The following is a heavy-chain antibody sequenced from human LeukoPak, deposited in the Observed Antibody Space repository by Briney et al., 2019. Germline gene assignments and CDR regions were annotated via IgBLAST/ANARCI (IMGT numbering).Heavy chain of an antibody. Sequence: GASVKVSCKASGYTSTGYYMHWVRQAPGQGLEWMGWINPNSGGTNYAQKFQGRVTMTRDTSISTAYMELSRLRSDDTAVYYCARDDQNYDSSGYSDYWGQGTLVTVSS. J-gene: IGHJ4*02. CDR1: GYTSTGYY. CDR3: ARDDQNYDSSGYSDY. CDR2: INPNSGGT. D-gene: IGHD3-22*01. V-gene: IGHV1-2*02.